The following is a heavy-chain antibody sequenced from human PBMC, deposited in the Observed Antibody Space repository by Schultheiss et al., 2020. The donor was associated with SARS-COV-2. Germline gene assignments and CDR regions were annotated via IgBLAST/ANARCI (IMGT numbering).Heavy chain of an antibody. V-gene: IGHV4-39*07. CDR1: GGSISSGGYY. J-gene: IGHJ6*03. Sequence: SETLSLTCTVSGGSISSGGYYWSWIRQPPGKGLEWVGEIDHIGGTDYNPSLKSRVSISIDTSKKQFSLKLSSVTAADTAVYYCARGPARGAYYYYYYMDVWGKGTTVTVSS. CDR2: IDHIGGT. D-gene: IGHD2-2*01. CDR3: ARGPARGAYYYYYYMDV.